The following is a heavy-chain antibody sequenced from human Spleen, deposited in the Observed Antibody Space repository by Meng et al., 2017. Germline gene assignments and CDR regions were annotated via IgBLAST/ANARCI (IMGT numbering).Heavy chain of an antibody. J-gene: IGHJ4*02. CDR3: STVLGRPDNDN. CDR1: GFTFTNAW. V-gene: IGHV3-15*01. D-gene: IGHD4-17*01. Sequence: GGSLRLSCAASGFTFTNAWMSWVRQATGKGLAWVGRIKRKTDGETTDYAAPVKGRFTISRDDSKTTLYLQMNSLKTEDTARYYCSTVLGRPDNDNWGQGTPVTVSS. CDR2: IKRKTDGETT.